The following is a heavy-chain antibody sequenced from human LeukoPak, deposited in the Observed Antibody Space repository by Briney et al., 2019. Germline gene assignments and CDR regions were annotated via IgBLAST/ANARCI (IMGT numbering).Heavy chain of an antibody. Sequence: SETLSLTCTVAGGSISSYYWSWIRQPPGKGLEWIAYIHSSGRTNYNPALKSRVTISVETSKNQFSLKLSSVTAADTAVYYCARHPASGTGVLESWGQGTLFTVSS. D-gene: IGHD1-26*01. CDR1: GGSISSYY. J-gene: IGHJ5*02. CDR3: ARHPASGTGVLES. CDR2: IHSSGRT. V-gene: IGHV4-59*08.